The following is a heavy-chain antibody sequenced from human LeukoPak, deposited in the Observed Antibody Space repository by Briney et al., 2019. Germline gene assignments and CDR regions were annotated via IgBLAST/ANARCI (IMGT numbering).Heavy chain of an antibody. CDR1: GGSISNYY. Sequence: SETLSLTCTVSGGSISNYYWGWIRQPPGKGLEWIGNIYYTGGTKYNPSLRSRVTISVDPSKNQFSLKLSSVTAADTAVYYCARRIAVAGTSWFDPWGQGTLVTVSS. CDR3: ARRIAVAGTSWFDP. J-gene: IGHJ5*02. CDR2: IYYTGGT. V-gene: IGHV4-59*08. D-gene: IGHD6-19*01.